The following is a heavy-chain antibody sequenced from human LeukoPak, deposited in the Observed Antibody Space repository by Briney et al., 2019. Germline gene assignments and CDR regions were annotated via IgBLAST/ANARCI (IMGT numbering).Heavy chain of an antibody. D-gene: IGHD6-13*01. CDR3: ARQISSSPYFDY. V-gene: IGHV4-30-2*03. CDR1: GGSISSGGYS. CDR2: IYHSGSP. J-gene: IGHJ4*02. Sequence: SETLSLTCAVSGGSISSGGYSWSWIRQPPGKGLEWIGYIYHSGSPYYNPSLQSRVTISADTSKNQFSLKLNSVTAADTAVYYCARQISSSPYFDYWGQGTLVTVSS.